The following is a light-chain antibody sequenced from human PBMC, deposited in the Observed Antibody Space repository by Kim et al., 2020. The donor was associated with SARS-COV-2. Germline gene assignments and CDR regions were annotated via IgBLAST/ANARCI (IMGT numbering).Light chain of an antibody. V-gene: IGLV1-44*01. Sequence: QPVLTQPPSASGTPGQRVTISCSGSNSNIGSGDVNWYQQFPGTTPKILIYSDNQRPSWVPDRFSGSKSGTSASLAISGLQSEDEADYYCATWDYSLSGFVFGTGTKVTVL. CDR2: SDN. CDR3: ATWDYSLSGFV. CDR1: NSNIGSGD. J-gene: IGLJ1*01.